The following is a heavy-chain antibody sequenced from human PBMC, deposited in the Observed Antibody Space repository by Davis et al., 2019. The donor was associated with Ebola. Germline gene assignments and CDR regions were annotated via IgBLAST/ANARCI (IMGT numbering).Heavy chain of an antibody. CDR1: GFTFSGSA. CDR2: IRSKANSYAT. V-gene: IGHV3-73*01. CDR3: TYSIVGATEGDY. D-gene: IGHD1-26*01. J-gene: IGHJ4*02. Sequence: GESLKISCAASGFTFSGSAMHWVRQASGKGLEWVGRIRSKANSYATAYAASVKGRFTISRDDSKNTAYLQMNSLKTEDTAVYYCTYSIVGATEGDYWGQGTLVTVSS.